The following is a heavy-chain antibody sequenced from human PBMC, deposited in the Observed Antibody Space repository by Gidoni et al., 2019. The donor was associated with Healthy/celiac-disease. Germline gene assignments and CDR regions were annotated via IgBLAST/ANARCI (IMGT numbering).Heavy chain of an antibody. D-gene: IGHD3-22*01. CDR2: IYYSGST. V-gene: IGHV4-39*01. CDR1: GGSISSSSYY. J-gene: IGHJ3*02. Sequence: QLQLQESGPGLVKPSETLSLTCTVSGGSISSSSYYWGWIRQPPGKGLEWIGSIYYSGSTYYNPSLKSLVTISVDTSKNQFSLKLSSVTAADTAVYYCARPTSSGYPRGGAFDIWGQGTMVTVSS. CDR3: ARPTSSGYPRGGAFDI.